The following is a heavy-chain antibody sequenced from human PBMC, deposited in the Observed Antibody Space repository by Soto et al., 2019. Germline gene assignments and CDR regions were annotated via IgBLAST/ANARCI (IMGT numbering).Heavy chain of an antibody. CDR1: GYTFTSYG. Sequence: QVQLVQSGAEVKKPGASVKVSCKASGYTFTSYGISWVRQAPGQGLEWMGWISAYNGNTNYAQKLQGRVTMTTDTSTSTAYMELRSLRSDDTAVDYCAIGGYCGGDCYPTFFDYWGQGTLVTVSS. CDR2: ISAYNGNT. CDR3: AIGGYCGGDCYPTFFDY. D-gene: IGHD2-21*02. J-gene: IGHJ4*02. V-gene: IGHV1-18*04.